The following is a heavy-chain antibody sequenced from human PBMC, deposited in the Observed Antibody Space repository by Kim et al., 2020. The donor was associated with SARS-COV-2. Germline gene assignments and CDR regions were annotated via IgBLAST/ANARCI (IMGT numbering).Heavy chain of an antibody. CDR1: GYTLTELS. CDR3: ATVAAVCGGATRCPRWFDP. D-gene: IGHD1-26*01. Sequence: ASVKVSCKVSGYTLTELSMHWVRQAPGKGLEWMGGFDPEDGETIYAQKFQGRVTMTEDTSTDTAYMELSSLRSEDTAVYYCATVAAVCGGATRCPRWFDPWGQGTLVTVSS. V-gene: IGHV1-24*01. CDR2: FDPEDGET. J-gene: IGHJ5*02.